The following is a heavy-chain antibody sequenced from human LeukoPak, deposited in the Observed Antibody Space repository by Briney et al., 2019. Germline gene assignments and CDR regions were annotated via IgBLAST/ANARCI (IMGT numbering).Heavy chain of an antibody. Sequence: PGGSLRLSCAASGFTVSSNYMSWVRQAPGKGLEWVSVIYSGGSTYYADSVKGRFTISRDNSKNTLYLQMNSLRAEDTAVYYCARDPFPYHTSGNDAFDIWGQGTMVTVSS. V-gene: IGHV3-66*01. D-gene: IGHD1-26*01. CDR3: ARDPFPYHTSGNDAFDI. J-gene: IGHJ3*02. CDR1: GFTVSSNY. CDR2: IYSGGST.